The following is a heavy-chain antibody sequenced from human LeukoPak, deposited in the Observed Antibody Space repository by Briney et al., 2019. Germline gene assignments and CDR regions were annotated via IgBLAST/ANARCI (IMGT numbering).Heavy chain of an antibody. CDR1: GFTFSSYG. Sequence: GGSLRLSCAASGFTFSSYGMHWVRQAPGKGLEWVAFIRYDGSNKYYADSVKGRFTISRDNSKNTLYLQMNSLRAEDTAVYYCAKNYDYVWGSYRYLDYWGQGTLVTASS. V-gene: IGHV3-30*02. D-gene: IGHD3-16*02. CDR3: AKNYDYVWGSYRYLDY. J-gene: IGHJ4*02. CDR2: IRYDGSNK.